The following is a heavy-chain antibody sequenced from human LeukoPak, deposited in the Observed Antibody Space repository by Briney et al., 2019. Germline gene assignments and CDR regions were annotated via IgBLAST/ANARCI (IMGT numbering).Heavy chain of an antibody. Sequence: PSQTLSLTCTVSGGSISSGGYYWSWIRQHPGKGLEWIGYIYYSGSTYYNPSLKSRVTISVDTSKNQFSLKLNSVTAADTAVYYCARYCTSGVCYSRWFDPWGQGTLVTVSS. D-gene: IGHD2-8*01. J-gene: IGHJ5*02. V-gene: IGHV4-31*03. CDR3: ARYCTSGVCYSRWFDP. CDR1: GGSISSGGYY. CDR2: IYYSGST.